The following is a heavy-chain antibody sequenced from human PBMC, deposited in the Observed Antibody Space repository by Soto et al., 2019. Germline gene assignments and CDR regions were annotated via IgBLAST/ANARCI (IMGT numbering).Heavy chain of an antibody. CDR3: ARAQTVTTIDY. D-gene: IGHD4-17*01. CDR2: ISYDGSNK. V-gene: IGHV3-30-3*01. Sequence: QVQLVESGGGVVQPGRSLRLSCAASGFTFSSYAMHWVRQAPGKGLEWVAVISYDGSNKYYADSVKGRFTISRDNSKNTLYLQMNSLRAEDMGVYYCARAQTVTTIDYWGQGTLVTVSS. J-gene: IGHJ4*02. CDR1: GFTFSSYA.